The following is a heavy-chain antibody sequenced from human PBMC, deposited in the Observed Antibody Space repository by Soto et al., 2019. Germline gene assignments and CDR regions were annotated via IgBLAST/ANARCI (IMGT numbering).Heavy chain of an antibody. Sequence: QVQLVQSGAEVKRPGSSVKVSCKSSGGSFNSFYFNWVRQAPGQGLEWMGRIIPMLDRTQYAQMFQGRVTITADKSTSTAYMEMSGLESVDTAVYYCARGTVTLFGVVTPPDYWGQGTLVTVSS. CDR3: ARGTVTLFGVVTPPDY. V-gene: IGHV1-69*08. J-gene: IGHJ4*02. CDR1: GGSFNSFY. CDR2: IIPMLDRT. D-gene: IGHD3-3*01.